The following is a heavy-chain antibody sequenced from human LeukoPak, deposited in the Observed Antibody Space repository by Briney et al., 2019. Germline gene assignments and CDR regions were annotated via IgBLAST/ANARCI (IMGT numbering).Heavy chain of an antibody. D-gene: IGHD3-16*01. CDR2: ISYDGSNK. CDR3: ARVPGGRAGYYFDY. Sequence: GGSLRLSCAASGFTFSSYAMHWVRQAPGKGLEWVAVISYDGSNKYYADSVKGRFTISRDNSKNTLYLQMNSLRAGDTAVYYCARVPGGRAGYYFDYWGQGTLVTVSS. V-gene: IGHV3-30-3*01. J-gene: IGHJ4*02. CDR1: GFTFSSYA.